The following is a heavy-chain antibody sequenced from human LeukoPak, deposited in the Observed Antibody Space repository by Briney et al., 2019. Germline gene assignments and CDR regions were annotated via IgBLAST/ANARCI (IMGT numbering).Heavy chain of an antibody. D-gene: IGHD1-14*01. CDR1: GYSISSGYY. CDR3: ARGILDY. Sequence: SETLSLTCTVSGYSISSGYYWGWIRQPPGKGPEWIGSIYHSGSTNYNPSLKSRVTISVDTSKNQFSLKLSSVTAADTAVYYCARGILDYWGQGTLVTVSS. J-gene: IGHJ4*02. V-gene: IGHV4-38-2*02. CDR2: IYHSGST.